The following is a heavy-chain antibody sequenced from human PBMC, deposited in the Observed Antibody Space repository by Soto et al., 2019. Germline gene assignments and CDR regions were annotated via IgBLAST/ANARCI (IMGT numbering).Heavy chain of an antibody. CDR2: IIPIFGTA. Sequence: PSVKVSCKASGGTFSSYAISWVRQAPGQGLEWMGGIIPIFGTANYAQKFQGRVTITADESTSTAYIELSSLRSEDTAVYYCARISGGYYYDSSGYYSLGAFDIWGQGTMVTVSS. J-gene: IGHJ3*02. CDR1: GGTFSSYA. D-gene: IGHD3-22*01. V-gene: IGHV1-69*13. CDR3: ARISGGYYYDSSGYYSLGAFDI.